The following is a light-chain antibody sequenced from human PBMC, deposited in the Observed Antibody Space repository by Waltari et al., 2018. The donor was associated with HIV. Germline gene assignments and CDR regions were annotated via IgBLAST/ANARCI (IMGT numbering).Light chain of an antibody. CDR2: GNS. V-gene: IGLV1-40*01. CDR1: SPNIGAGYA. J-gene: IGLJ2*01. CDR3: QSYDSSLSGSV. Sequence: QSVLTQPPSVSGAPGQRVTISCTGSSPNIGAGYAVNWYQQLPGTAPKLLIYGNSNRPSGVPDRFSGSKSGTSASLAITGLQAEDEADYYCQSYDSSLSGSVFGGGTKLTVL.